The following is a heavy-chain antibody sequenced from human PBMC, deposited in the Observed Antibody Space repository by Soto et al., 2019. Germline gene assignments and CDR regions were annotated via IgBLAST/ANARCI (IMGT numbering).Heavy chain of an antibody. V-gene: IGHV6-1*01. CDR3: ARQSRGGMDV. J-gene: IGHJ6*02. CDR2: TYYRSKWYN. Sequence: QPLSLTCAISGVSVSSISAACNCIRQSPSRGLEWLGRTYYRSKWYNDYAVSVKSRITVNPDTSKNQFSLQLNSVTPEDTAVYYCARQSRGGMDVCGQRTTVTVSS. CDR1: GVSVSSISAA.